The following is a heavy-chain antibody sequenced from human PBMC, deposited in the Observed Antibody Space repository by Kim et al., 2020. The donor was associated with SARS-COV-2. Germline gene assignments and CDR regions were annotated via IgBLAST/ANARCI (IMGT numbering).Heavy chain of an antibody. CDR1: GFTFSSYG. CDR2: ISHTGDIT. CDR3: AISGFNYGAYNY. J-gene: IGHJ4*02. D-gene: IGHD4-17*01. V-gene: IGHV3-23*01. Sequence: GGSLRLSCAGSGFTFSSYGMSWVRQAPGEGLEWVSAISHTGDITDYADSMKGRFTISRDNSKNTLYLQMNSLRADDTAIYYCAISGFNYGAYNYWGQGTLVTVSP.